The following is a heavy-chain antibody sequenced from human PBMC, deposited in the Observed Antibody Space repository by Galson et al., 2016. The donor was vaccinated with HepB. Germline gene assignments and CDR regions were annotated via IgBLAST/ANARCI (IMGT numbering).Heavy chain of an antibody. CDR2: VSPNGNTK. D-gene: IGHD6-19*01. CDR3: ARGLPFHSSGWYFDS. J-gene: IGHJ4*02. CDR1: GFIFSNYN. V-gene: IGHV3-48*02. Sequence: SLRLSCAASGFIFSNYNMNWVRQAPGKGMEWVSYVSPNGNTKYYADSVKGRFSISKDNAKNSLSLQMTSLRDDDTAVCYCARGLPFHSSGWYFDSWGQGILVTVSS.